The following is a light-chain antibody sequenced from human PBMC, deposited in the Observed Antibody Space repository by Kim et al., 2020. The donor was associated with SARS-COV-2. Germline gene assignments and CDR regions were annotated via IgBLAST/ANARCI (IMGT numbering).Light chain of an antibody. CDR2: NDS. V-gene: IGLV3-21*04. CDR1: NIGGEN. CDR3: QVWHSNTDRI. Sequence: APGKTASMIGGGGNIGGENVHWYHQKQAEAPVLVIYNDSDRPSGIPERFSGSNTGSTAALTISRVEGGDEADDYCQVWHSNTDRIFGGGTQLTVL. J-gene: IGLJ2*01.